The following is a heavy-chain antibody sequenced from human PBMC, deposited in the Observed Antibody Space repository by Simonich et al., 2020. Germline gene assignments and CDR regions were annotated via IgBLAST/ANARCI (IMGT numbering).Heavy chain of an antibody. CDR1: GGPISSSSYY. CDR3: ARQRVLMVYAIDY. V-gene: IGHV4-39*01. CDR2: IYKSGST. D-gene: IGHD2-8*01. J-gene: IGHJ4*02. Sequence: QLQLQESGPGLVKPSETLSLTCTVSGGPISSSSYYWGWIRPPPGKGLEWIGSIYKSGSTDYNPSLKSRVTRSVDTSKNQFSRKLSSVTAADTAVYYCARQRVLMVYAIDYWGQGTLVTVSS.